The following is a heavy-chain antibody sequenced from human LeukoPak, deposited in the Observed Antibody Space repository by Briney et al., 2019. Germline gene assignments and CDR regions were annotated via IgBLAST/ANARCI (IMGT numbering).Heavy chain of an antibody. CDR1: GFAVSSNY. CDR3: AREDRFDP. Sequence: GGSLRLSCAASGFAVSSNYMSWVRQAPGKGLEWVSVIYSGGSTYYADSVKGRFTISRDNSKNTLYLQMNSLRAEDTAVYYCAREDRFDPWGQGTLVTISS. CDR2: IYSGGST. J-gene: IGHJ5*02. D-gene: IGHD2-15*01. V-gene: IGHV3-53*01.